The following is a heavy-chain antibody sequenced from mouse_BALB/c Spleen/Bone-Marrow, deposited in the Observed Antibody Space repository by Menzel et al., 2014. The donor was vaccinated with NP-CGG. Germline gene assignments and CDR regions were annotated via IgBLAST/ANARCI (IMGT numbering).Heavy chain of an antibody. Sequence: EVQVVESGVELVKPGASVKLSCTASGFNIKDTYMHWVKQRPEQGLEWIGRIDPANGNTKYDPKFQGKATITADTSSNTAYLQLSSLTSEDTAVYYCANYDYGWYFDVWGAGTTVTVSS. CDR2: IDPANGNT. CDR1: GFNIKDTY. D-gene: IGHD2-4*01. J-gene: IGHJ1*01. CDR3: ANYDYGWYFDV. V-gene: IGHV14-3*02.